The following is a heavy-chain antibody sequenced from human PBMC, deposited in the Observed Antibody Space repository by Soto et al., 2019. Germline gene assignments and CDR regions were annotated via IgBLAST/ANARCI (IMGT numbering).Heavy chain of an antibody. J-gene: IGHJ4*02. Sequence: QVQLVQSGAEVKEPGASVRVSCKASGYTFQNYHMHWVRQAPGQGLEWMGIIHPSGETTTYAQKFQGRLAMTRDTSMRTAYMELSSLTSEDTAFYYCARDLWGSWTVDYWGQGTLVTVSS. CDR1: GYTFQNYH. CDR2: IHPSGETT. CDR3: ARDLWGSWTVDY. D-gene: IGHD3-16*01. V-gene: IGHV1-46*02.